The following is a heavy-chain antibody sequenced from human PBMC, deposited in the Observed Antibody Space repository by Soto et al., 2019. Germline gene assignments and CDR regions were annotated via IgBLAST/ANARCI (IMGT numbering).Heavy chain of an antibody. V-gene: IGHV4-59*01. CDR3: TRGGFYYYHSSGYNDY. J-gene: IGHJ4*02. D-gene: IGHD3-22*01. CDR2: IYYSGST. Sequence: PSETLSLTCTVSGGSISSYYWGWIRQPPGKGLEWIGYIYYSGSTNYNPSLKSRVTISVDTSKNQFSLKLTSVTAADTAVYFCTRGGFYYYHSSGYNDYRGQGALVTVSS. CDR1: GGSISSYY.